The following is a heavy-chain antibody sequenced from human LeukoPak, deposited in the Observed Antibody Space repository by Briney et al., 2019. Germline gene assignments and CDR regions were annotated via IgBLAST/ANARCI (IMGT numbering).Heavy chain of an antibody. CDR3: AKNVGSGYYYYFDY. J-gene: IGHJ4*02. V-gene: IGHV3-20*04. CDR2: IKWNGGST. CDR1: GFTFDDHG. Sequence: GGSLRLSCAASGFTFDDHGMSWVRQAPGKVLEWVSGIKWNGGSTGYADSVKGRFTISRDNAKNSLYLQMNSLRAEDTAVYYCAKNVGSGYYYYFDYWGQGTLVTVSS. D-gene: IGHD3-22*01.